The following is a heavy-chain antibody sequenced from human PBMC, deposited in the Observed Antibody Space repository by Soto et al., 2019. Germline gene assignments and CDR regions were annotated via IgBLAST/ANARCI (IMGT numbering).Heavy chain of an antibody. J-gene: IGHJ6*02. Sequence: LSLTCTVSGGSISSYYWSWIRQPPGKGLEWIGYIYYSGSTNYNPSLKSRVTISVDTSKNQFSLKLSSVTAADTAVYYCARLITGRHYYYYGMDVWGQGTTVTVSS. CDR2: IYYSGST. CDR3: ARLITGRHYYYYGMDV. D-gene: IGHD1-20*01. CDR1: GGSISSYY. V-gene: IGHV4-59*01.